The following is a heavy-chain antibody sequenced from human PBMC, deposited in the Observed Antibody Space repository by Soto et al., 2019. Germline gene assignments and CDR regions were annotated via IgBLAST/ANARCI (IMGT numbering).Heavy chain of an antibody. CDR2: IRSKVYGGTT. J-gene: IGHJ3*02. CDR3: SRVFGDGYNYGAFDI. V-gene: IGHV3-49*04. D-gene: IGHD5-12*01. Sequence: PGGSLRLSCRASGFTFGDYAMSWVRQAPGKGLEWVGFIRSKVYGGTTEYAASVRGRFTMSRDHSKNIAYLQISSLKTDDTAVYYCSRVFGDGYNYGAFDICRQGKMVTVPS. CDR1: GFTFGDYA.